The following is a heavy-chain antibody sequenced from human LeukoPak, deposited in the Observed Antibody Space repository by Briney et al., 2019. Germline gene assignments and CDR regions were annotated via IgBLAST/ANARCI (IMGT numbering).Heavy chain of an antibody. V-gene: IGHV4-34*01. CDR2: INHSGST. CDR1: GGSFSGYY. J-gene: IGHJ4*02. Sequence: PSETLSLTCAVYGGSFSGYYWSWIRQPPGKGLEWIGEINHSGSTNYNPSLKSRVTISVDTSKNHFSLKLSSVTAADTAVYYCARGSWYLGTALDYWGQGTLDTVSS. CDR3: ARGSWYLGTALDY. D-gene: IGHD6-13*01.